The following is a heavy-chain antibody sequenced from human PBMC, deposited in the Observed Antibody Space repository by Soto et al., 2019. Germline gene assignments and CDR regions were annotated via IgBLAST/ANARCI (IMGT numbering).Heavy chain of an antibody. D-gene: IGHD1-26*01. Sequence: QVQLVESGGGVVQPGRSLRLSCAASGFTFSSYAMHWVRQAPGTGLEWVAVISYDGSKKYDADSVKGRFTISRDNSKNTRYLQMNSLRAEDTAVYYCARAGSGGGNWCDPWGQGTLVTVAS. V-gene: IGHV3-30-3*01. CDR1: GFTFSSYA. CDR3: ARAGSGGGNWCDP. J-gene: IGHJ5*02. CDR2: ISYDGSKK.